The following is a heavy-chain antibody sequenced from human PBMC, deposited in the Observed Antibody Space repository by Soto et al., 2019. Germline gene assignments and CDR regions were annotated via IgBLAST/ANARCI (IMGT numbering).Heavy chain of an antibody. CDR1: GYSFTSYW. D-gene: IGHD2-2*02. CDR2: IDPSDSYT. V-gene: IGHV5-10-1*01. CDR3: ARLPSRDWDDIVVVPADIAHHFYAMDV. J-gene: IGHJ6*02. Sequence: GESLKISCKGSGYSFTSYWISWVRQMPGKGLEWMGRIDPSDSYTNYSPSFQGHVTISADKSISTAYLQWSSLKASDTAMYYCARLPSRDWDDIVVVPADIAHHFYAMDVWGQGTTVTVSS.